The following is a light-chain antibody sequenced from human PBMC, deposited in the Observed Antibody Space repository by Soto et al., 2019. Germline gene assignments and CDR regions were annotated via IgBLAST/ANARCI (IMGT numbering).Light chain of an antibody. J-gene: IGKJ1*01. CDR1: QSISRW. V-gene: IGKV1-5*01. Sequence: LPMTPSPFPLFDSVVDRDPLTFRASQSISRWLAWYQQKPGKAPKLLIHDATSLESGVPSRFSGSGSGTEFTLTISSLQPDDFATYYCKQYSSYWTFAQGTKV. CDR2: DAT. CDR3: KQYSSYWT.